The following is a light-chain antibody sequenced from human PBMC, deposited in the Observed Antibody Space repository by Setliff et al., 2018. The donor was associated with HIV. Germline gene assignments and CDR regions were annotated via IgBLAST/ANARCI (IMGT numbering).Light chain of an antibody. V-gene: IGLV2-14*01. CDR1: SNDIGGYNY. CDR2: EVN. Sequence: QSVLTQPASVSGSPGQSITISCTGTSNDIGGYNYVSWYQQHPGKAPKLMIYEVNNRPSGVSNRFSGSKSDNTASLTISGLQTEDEADYYCSSYRISGTVVFGGGTKVTVL. J-gene: IGLJ2*01. CDR3: SSYRISGTVV.